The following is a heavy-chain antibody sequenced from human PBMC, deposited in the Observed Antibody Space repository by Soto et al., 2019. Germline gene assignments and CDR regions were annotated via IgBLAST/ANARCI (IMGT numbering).Heavy chain of an antibody. CDR2: ISAYSGST. J-gene: IGHJ4*02. Sequence: QVQLEQSGVEVKKPGASVKVSCKASGYTFTYYGFSWVRQAPGQGLEWMGWISAYSGSTNYAQNLQDRVILTTATSTSTAYLELRSLRSDDTAMYYCARDYCSSPRCSRYKYFDYWGQGTLITVSS. CDR3: ARDYCSSPRCSRYKYFDY. D-gene: IGHD2-2*01. V-gene: IGHV1-18*04. CDR1: GYTFTYYG.